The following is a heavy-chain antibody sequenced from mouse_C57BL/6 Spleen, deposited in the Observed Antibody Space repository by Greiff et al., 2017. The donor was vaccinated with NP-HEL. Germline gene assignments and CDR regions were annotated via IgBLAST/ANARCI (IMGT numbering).Heavy chain of an antibody. V-gene: IGHV1-26*01. Sequence: VQLQQSGPELVKPGASVKISCKASGYTFTDYYMNWVKQSHGKSLEWIGDINPNNGGTSYNQKFKGKATLTVDKSSSTAYMELRSLTSEDSAVYYCAREDGRTGTYFDYWGQGTTLTVSS. CDR2: INPNNGGT. D-gene: IGHD4-1*01. J-gene: IGHJ2*01. CDR3: AREDGRTGTYFDY. CDR1: GYTFTDYY.